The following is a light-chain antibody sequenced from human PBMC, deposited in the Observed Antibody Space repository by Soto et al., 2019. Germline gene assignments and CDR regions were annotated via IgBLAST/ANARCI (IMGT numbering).Light chain of an antibody. J-gene: IGKJ3*01. Sequence: EIVLTQSPGTLSLSPGESATLSCRASQSVSSSYLAWYQEKPGQAPRLLIYGASSRATGIPDRFSGSGSGTDYTLTISRLEPVDFAVYYCQQYGSSPGLFTFGPGPKVDIK. CDR2: GAS. V-gene: IGKV3-20*01. CDR1: QSVSSSY. CDR3: QQYGSSPGLFT.